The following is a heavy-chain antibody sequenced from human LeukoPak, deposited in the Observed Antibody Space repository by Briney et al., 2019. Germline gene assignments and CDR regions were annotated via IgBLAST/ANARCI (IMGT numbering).Heavy chain of an antibody. D-gene: IGHD1-20*01. V-gene: IGHV4-39*07. J-gene: IGHJ3*02. CDR2: TYYSGST. Sequence: SETLSLTCTVSGGSISSGSYYWGWIRQPPGKGLEWIGSTYYSGSTYYNPSLKSRVTISVDTSKNQFSLKLSSVTAADTAVYYCARDPLHNWKDAFDIWGQGTMVTVSS. CDR3: ARDPLHNWKDAFDI. CDR1: GGSISSGSYY.